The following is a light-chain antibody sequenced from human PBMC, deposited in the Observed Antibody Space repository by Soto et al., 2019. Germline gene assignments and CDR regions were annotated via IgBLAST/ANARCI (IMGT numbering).Light chain of an antibody. V-gene: IGLV2-14*01. J-gene: IGLJ1*01. CDR1: RSDVGGYNY. Sequence: QSVLTQPASVSGSPGQSITISCTGTRSDVGGYNYVSWYQQHPGKAPKLMIYEVSNRPSGVSNRFSGSKSGNTASLTISGLQADDEADYYCSSYTSSSPYVFGTGTKVTV. CDR3: SSYTSSSPYV. CDR2: EVS.